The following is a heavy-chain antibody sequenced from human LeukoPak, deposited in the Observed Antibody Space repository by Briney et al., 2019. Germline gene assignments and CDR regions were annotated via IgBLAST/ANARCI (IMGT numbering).Heavy chain of an antibody. J-gene: IGHJ5*01. D-gene: IGHD4-23*01. CDR3: ARDNGGFDS. Sequence: PGGSLRLSCAASGFTFSSYEMNWVRQAPGMGLEWISYISSSSNPKYYAGSVKGRFTISRDNARNSLYLQMNSLRAEDTAVYYCARDNGGFDSWGQGTLVTVSS. CDR1: GFTFSSYE. CDR2: ISSSSNPK. V-gene: IGHV3-48*03.